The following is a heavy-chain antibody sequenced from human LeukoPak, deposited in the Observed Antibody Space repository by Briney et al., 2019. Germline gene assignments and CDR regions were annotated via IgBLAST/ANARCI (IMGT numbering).Heavy chain of an antibody. Sequence: SETLSLTCTVSGGSVSSSSYYWGWIRQPPGKGLEWIGSIYYSGSTYYNPSLESRVTISVDTSKNQFSLKLSSVTAADTAVYYCARGNDFWSGPQGYYFDYWGQGTLVTVSS. CDR3: ARGNDFWSGPQGYYFDY. CDR2: IYYSGST. D-gene: IGHD3-3*01. V-gene: IGHV4-39*01. CDR1: GGSVSSSSYY. J-gene: IGHJ4*02.